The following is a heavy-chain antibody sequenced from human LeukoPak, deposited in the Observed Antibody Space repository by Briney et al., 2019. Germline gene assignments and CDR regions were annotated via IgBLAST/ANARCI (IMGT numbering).Heavy chain of an antibody. CDR2: IYYSGST. J-gene: IGHJ5*02. D-gene: IGHD3-3*01. CDR1: GGSISSSNYY. Sequence: PSETLSLTCTVSGGSISSSNYYWGWIRQPPGKGLEWIGSIYYSGSTYYNPSLKSRVTISVDTSKNQFSLKLSSVTAADTAVYYCARSRITIFGVVTPWGQGTLVTVSS. V-gene: IGHV4-39*01. CDR3: ARSRITIFGVVTP.